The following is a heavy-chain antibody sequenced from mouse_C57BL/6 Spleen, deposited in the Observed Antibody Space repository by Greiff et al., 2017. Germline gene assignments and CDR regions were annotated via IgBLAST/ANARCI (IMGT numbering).Heavy chain of an antibody. CDR1: GYTFTNYW. J-gene: IGHJ2*01. Sequence: VQLQQSGAELVRPGTSVKMSCKASGYTFTNYWIGWAKQRPGHGLEWIGDIYPGGGYTNYNEKFKGKATLTADKSSSTAYMQFSSLTSADSAIYYCARLTLGSTHFDYWGQGTTLTVSS. V-gene: IGHV1-63*01. CDR3: ARLTLGSTHFDY. D-gene: IGHD1-1*01. CDR2: IYPGGGYT.